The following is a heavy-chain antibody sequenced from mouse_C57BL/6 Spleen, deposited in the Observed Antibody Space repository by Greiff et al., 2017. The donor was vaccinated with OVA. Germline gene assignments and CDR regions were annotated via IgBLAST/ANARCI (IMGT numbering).Heavy chain of an antibody. CDR3: AREGYAMDY. CDR1: GYTFTSYW. V-gene: IGHV1-55*01. Sequence: QVQVQQPGAELVKPGASVKMSCKASGYTFTSYWITWVKQRPGQGLEWIGEIYPGSGSTNYNEKFKSKATLTVDTSPSTAYMQLHSLTSEDSAVYYCAREGYAMDYWGQGTSVTVSS. J-gene: IGHJ4*01. CDR2: IYPGSGST.